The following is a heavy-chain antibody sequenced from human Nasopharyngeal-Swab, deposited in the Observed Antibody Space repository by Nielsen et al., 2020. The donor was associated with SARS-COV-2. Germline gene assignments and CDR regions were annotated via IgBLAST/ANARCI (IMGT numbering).Heavy chain of an antibody. CDR1: GFTFGDYA. CDR2: IRSKAYGGTT. CDR3: TRVPGFGTYYYYYMDV. Sequence: GGSLSLSCTASGFTFGDYAMSWFRQAPGKGLEWVGFIRSKAYGGTTEYAASVKGRFTISRDDSKSIAYLQMNSLKTEDTAVYYGTRVPGFGTYYYYYMDVWGKGTTVTVSS. J-gene: IGHJ6*03. V-gene: IGHV3-49*03. D-gene: IGHD1-1*01.